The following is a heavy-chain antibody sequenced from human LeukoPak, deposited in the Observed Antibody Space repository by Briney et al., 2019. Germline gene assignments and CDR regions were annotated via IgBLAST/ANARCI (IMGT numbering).Heavy chain of an antibody. CDR3: AREGDVVVVAANNWFDP. J-gene: IGHJ5*02. V-gene: IGHV1-2*02. CDR2: INPNSGGT. D-gene: IGHD2-15*01. Sequence: ASVKVSCKASGYTFIGYYMHWVRQAPGQGLEWMGWINPNSGGTNYAQKFQGRVTMTRDTSISTAYMELSRLRSDDTAVYYCAREGDVVVVAANNWFDPWGQGTLVTVSS. CDR1: GYTFIGYY.